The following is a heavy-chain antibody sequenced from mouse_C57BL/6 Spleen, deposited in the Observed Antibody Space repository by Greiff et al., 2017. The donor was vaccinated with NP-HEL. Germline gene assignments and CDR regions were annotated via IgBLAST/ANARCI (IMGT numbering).Heavy chain of an antibody. CDR2: IYPGDGDT. D-gene: IGHD2-10*01. Sequence: QVQLQQSGPELVKPGASVKISCKASGYAFSSSWMNWVKQRPGKGLEWIGRIYPGDGDTNYNGKFKGKATLTADKSSSTAYMQLSSLTSEDSAVYFCAREAYYGHLAWFAYWGQGTLVTVSA. CDR1: GYAFSSSW. J-gene: IGHJ3*01. CDR3: AREAYYGHLAWFAY. V-gene: IGHV1-82*01.